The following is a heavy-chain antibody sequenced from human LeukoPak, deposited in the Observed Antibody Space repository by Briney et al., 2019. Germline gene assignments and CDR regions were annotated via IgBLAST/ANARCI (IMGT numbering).Heavy chain of an antibody. J-gene: IGHJ4*02. CDR2: ISSSSDYI. D-gene: IGHD6-13*01. Sequence: PGGSLRLSCAASTFIFSSDSMNWVRQAPGKGLEWVSSISSSSDYIYYADSVKGRFTIFRDNAKNSLYLQMNSLRVEDSAIYYCVRDSGSSWREGLNYWGQGTLVTVSS. V-gene: IGHV3-21*01. CDR3: VRDSGSSWREGLNY. CDR1: TFIFSSDS.